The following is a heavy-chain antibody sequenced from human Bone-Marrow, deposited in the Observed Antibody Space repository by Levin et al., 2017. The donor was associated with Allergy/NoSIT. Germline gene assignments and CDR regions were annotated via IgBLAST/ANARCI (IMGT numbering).Heavy chain of an antibody. CDR2: IYYSGST. CDR1: GDSISRYY. V-gene: IGHV4-59*01. J-gene: IGHJ6*02. CDR3: ARDAQTSPTRNYGMDV. Sequence: SQTLSLTCTVSGDSISRYYWSWIRQPPGKGLEWIGYIYYSGSTNYNPSLKSRVTISVYTSKNQFSLDLNFVTAADTAVYYCARDAQTSPTRNYGMDVWGQGTTVTVSS. D-gene: IGHD6-6*01.